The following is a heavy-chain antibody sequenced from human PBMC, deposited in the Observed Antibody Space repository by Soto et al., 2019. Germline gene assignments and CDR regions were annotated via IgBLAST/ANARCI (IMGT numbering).Heavy chain of an antibody. Sequence: PSETLSLTCTVSGGPISSYYWYWIRQPPGKGLEWIAYLYYSGSTSYNPSLKSRVTISVDTSKNQFSLNLTSVTAADTAVYYCARQAGEGYNSAAYWGQGTLVTVSS. CDR1: GGPISSYY. CDR2: LYYSGST. J-gene: IGHJ4*02. V-gene: IGHV4-59*08. D-gene: IGHD5-12*01. CDR3: ARQAGEGYNSAAY.